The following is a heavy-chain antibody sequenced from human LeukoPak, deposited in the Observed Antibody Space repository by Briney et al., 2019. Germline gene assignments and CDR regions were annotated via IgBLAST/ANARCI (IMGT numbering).Heavy chain of an antibody. J-gene: IGHJ4*02. Sequence: ASVKVSCRTSGFGFTYFFAGYYIHWVRQAPGQGLEWLGWMNTYSGTTDYAQRFQGRVYMTSDIFTTTAYLELIGLRSDDTAVYYCAIYARGGLWYLDYWGQGTLVSVSP. V-gene: IGHV1-2*02. D-gene: IGHD3/OR15-3a*01. CDR1: GFGFTYFFAGYY. CDR3: AIYARGGLWYLDY. CDR2: MNTYSGTT.